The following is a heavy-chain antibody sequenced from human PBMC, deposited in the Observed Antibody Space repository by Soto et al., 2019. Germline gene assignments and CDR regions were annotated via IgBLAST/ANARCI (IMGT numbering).Heavy chain of an antibody. D-gene: IGHD3-3*01. CDR1: GFSLTTSGVG. J-gene: IGHJ4*02. CDR2: IYWDDDK. V-gene: IGHV2-5*02. CDR3: AHRVLRTVCGVVTTTAIYVDF. Sequence: QITLNESGPTVVRPTETLTLTCSFSGFSLTTSGVGVGWIRQSPGKAPEWLALIYWDDDKRYSASLKSRLTITKDTSKNKVVLTVADVDPTDTATYYCAHRVLRTVCGVVTTTAIYVDFWGQGTPVAVSS.